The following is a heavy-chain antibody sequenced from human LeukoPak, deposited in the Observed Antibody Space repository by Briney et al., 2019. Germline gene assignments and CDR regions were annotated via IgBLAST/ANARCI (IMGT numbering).Heavy chain of an antibody. CDR2: ISYDGSNK. CDR1: GFTFSSYA. V-gene: IGHV3-30*01. Sequence: GGSLRLSCAASGFTFSSYAMHWVRQAPGKGLEWVAVISYDGSNKYYADSVKGRFTISRDNSKNTLYLQMNSLRAEDTSVYYCAKSDPRKVVVTAIIDYWGQGTLVTVSS. J-gene: IGHJ4*02. D-gene: IGHD2-21*02. CDR3: AKSDPRKVVVTAIIDY.